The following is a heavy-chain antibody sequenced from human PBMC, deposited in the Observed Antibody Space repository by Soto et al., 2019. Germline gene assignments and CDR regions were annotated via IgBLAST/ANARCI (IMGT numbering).Heavy chain of an antibody. CDR3: ASDPYSKIGGR. CDR2: IYSDGDT. D-gene: IGHD6-13*01. CDR1: GFSVSRYY. V-gene: IGHV3-66*01. Sequence: LEQFGGGLVQPGGSLRLSCVASGFSVSRYYMGWVRQTPGKGLEWVSLIYSDGDTYYADSVKGRFTISRDTSKNTLFFQMNSLRAEDTAVYYCASDPYSKIGGRWGQGTLVIVSS. J-gene: IGHJ4*02.